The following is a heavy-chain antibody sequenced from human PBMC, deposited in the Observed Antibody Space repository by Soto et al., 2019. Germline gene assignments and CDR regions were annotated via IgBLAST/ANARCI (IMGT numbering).Heavy chain of an antibody. J-gene: IGHJ6*02. CDR3: ARDVVLWFGEFSYGMDV. CDR1: GYTFTSYG. CDR2: ISAYNGNT. V-gene: IGHV1-18*01. D-gene: IGHD3-10*01. Sequence: GASVKVSCKASGYTFTSYGISWVRQAPGQGLEWMGWISAYNGNTNYAQKLQGRVTMTTDTSTSTAYMELRSLRSDDTAVYYCARDVVLWFGEFSYGMDVWGQGTTVTVSS.